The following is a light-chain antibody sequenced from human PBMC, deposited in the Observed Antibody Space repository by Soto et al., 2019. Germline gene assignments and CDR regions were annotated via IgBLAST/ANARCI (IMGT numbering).Light chain of an antibody. CDR3: QQSYSTPQT. CDR1: QSISSY. J-gene: IGKJ4*01. CDR2: ATS. Sequence: DIQMTQSPSSLSASVGDRVTITCRASQSISSYLNWYQQRPGKAPKLLSYATSSLQSGVPSRFSGSGSGTAFTLTISSLQPEDFATYYCQQSYSTPQTFGGGTKVEI. V-gene: IGKV1-39*01.